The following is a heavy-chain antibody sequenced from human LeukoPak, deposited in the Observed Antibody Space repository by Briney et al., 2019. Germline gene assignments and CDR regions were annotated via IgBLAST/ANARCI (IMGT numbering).Heavy chain of an antibody. J-gene: IGHJ4*02. CDR1: GGSITSYY. CDR3: AREFSGTSIAARVFDS. V-gene: IGHV4-4*07. CDR2: IHTSGST. D-gene: IGHD6-6*01. Sequence: PSETLSLTCTVSGGSITSYYWSYIRQPAGKGLEWIGRIHTSGSTNYNPSLKSRVPMSVDTSKNQFSLKLSSVTAADTAIYYCAREFSGTSIAARVFDSWGQGTLVTVSS.